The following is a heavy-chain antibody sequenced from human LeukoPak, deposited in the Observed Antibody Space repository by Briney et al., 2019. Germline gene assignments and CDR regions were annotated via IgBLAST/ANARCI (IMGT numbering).Heavy chain of an antibody. CDR3: AKDRGLEGFYGDYVR. J-gene: IGHJ4*02. CDR1: GFTFSSYA. V-gene: IGHV3-23*01. CDR2: ISGSGGSP. Sequence: GGSLRLSCAAYGFTFSSYAMSWVRQAPGKGLGWVSAISGSGGSPYYADSVKGRFTISRDNSKNTLYLQMNSLRAEDTAVYYCAKDRGLEGFYGDYVRWGQGTLVTVSS. D-gene: IGHD4-17*01.